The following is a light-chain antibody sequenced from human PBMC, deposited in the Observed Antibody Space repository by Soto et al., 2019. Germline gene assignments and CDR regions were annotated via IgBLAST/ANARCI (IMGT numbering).Light chain of an antibody. V-gene: IGLV2-11*01. CDR2: EVS. CDR3: CSYAGSYSLYV. J-gene: IGLJ1*01. CDR1: SSDVGGYNY. Sequence: QSALTQPRSVSGSPGQSVTISCTGTSSDVGGYNYVSWYQQHPGKAPKLMIYEVSMRPSGVPDRFSGSKSGNTASLTISGLQAEDEADYYCCSYAGSYSLYVFGTGTKLTVL.